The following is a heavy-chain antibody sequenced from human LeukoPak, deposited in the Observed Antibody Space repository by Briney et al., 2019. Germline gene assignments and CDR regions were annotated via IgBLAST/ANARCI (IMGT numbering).Heavy chain of an antibody. CDR3: ASFMVGATIFDY. J-gene: IGHJ4*02. CDR1: GGSISSGGYY. Sequence: PSENLSLTCTVFGGSISSGGYYWSWIRQHPGKGLEWIGYIYYSGSTYYNPSLKSRVTISVDTSKNQFSLKLSSVTAADTAVYYCASFMVGATIFDYWGQGTLVTVSS. CDR2: IYYSGST. D-gene: IGHD1-26*01. V-gene: IGHV4-31*03.